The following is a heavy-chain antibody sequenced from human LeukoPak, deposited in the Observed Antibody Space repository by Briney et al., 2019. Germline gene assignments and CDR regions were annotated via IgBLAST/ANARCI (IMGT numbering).Heavy chain of an antibody. CDR1: GYRFSSYW. CDR2: IYPGDSDT. J-gene: IGHJ4*02. CDR3: ARLDYDSNGYYYGSY. V-gene: IGHV5-51*01. D-gene: IGHD3-22*01. Sequence: GESLKISCKGSGYRFSSYWIGWVRQMAGKGLEWMGIIYPGDSDTTYSPSFQGQVTISADKSISTAYLQWSSLKASDTAMYYCARLDYDSNGYYYGSYWGQGTLVTVSS.